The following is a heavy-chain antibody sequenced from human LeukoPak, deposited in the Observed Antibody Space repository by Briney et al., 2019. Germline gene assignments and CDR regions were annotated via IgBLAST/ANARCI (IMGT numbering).Heavy chain of an antibody. J-gene: IGHJ4*02. CDR1: GESFSGYY. V-gene: IGHV4-59*08. D-gene: IGHD2-15*01. CDR3: ARHSKSSGGSCCPFDY. CDR2: IYYSGST. Sequence: PSETLSLTCAVYGESFSGYYWSWIRQPPGKGLEWIGYIYYSGSTSYNPSLKSRVTISVDTSKNQFSLKLSSVTAADTAVYYCARHSKSSGGSCCPFDYWGQGTLVTVSS.